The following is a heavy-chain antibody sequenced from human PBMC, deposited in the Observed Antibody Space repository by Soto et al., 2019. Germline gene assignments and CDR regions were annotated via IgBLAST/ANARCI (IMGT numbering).Heavy chain of an antibody. Sequence: QVLLVESGGGVVQPGRSLGLSCAGSGFTFSNYGLHWVRQAPGKGLDWVSFISFDGSHKYYADSVKGRFTISRDNSNNMLYLQMDSLTTEDTAVYYCAKDGAPRYCSRSSCHPAGAYWGQGTLVTVSS. CDR1: GFTFSNYG. CDR2: ISFDGSHK. CDR3: AKDGAPRYCSRSSCHPAGAY. V-gene: IGHV3-30*18. D-gene: IGHD2-15*01. J-gene: IGHJ4*02.